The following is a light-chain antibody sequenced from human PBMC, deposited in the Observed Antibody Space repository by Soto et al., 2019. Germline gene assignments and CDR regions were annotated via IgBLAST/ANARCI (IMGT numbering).Light chain of an antibody. CDR1: QSVSSY. CDR3: QQYNSYSPST. J-gene: IGKJ1*01. V-gene: IGKV3D-20*01. Sequence: DIVLTQSPATLSLSPGERATLSCRASQSVSSYLDWYQQKPGLAPRLLIYDASRRATGIPDRFSGSGSGTEFTLTISSLQPDDFATYYCQQYNSYSPSTFGQGTKVDIK. CDR2: DAS.